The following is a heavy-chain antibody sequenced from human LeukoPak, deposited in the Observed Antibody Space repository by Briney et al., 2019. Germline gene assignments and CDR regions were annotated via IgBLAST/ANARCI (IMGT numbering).Heavy chain of an antibody. CDR2: LSDSGATI. CDR3: ARGHWRYYDSSGYYYLDAFDI. Sequence: GGSLRLSCAASGFNFNDYYMIWIRQAPGKGLDWLAYLSDSGATIYYADSVKGRFTISRDNAKNSLYLQMNSLRAEDTAVYYCARGHWRYYDSSGYYYLDAFDIWGQGTMVTVSS. D-gene: IGHD3-22*01. J-gene: IGHJ3*02. V-gene: IGHV3-11*04. CDR1: GFNFNDYY.